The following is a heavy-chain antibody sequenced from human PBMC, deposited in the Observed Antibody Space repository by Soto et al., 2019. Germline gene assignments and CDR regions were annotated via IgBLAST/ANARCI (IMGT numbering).Heavy chain of an antibody. V-gene: IGHV4-59*08. CDR3: ARGPYYDLIWNYYYMDV. Sequence: QVQLQESGPGLVKPSETLSLTCSVSGGSISGHYWSWFRQTPGKGLEWIGYIYYSGSTNYNPSLKSRVTSSVDTSKNQFSLRLTSVTAADTAVYYCARGPYYDLIWNYYYMDVWGKGTTVTVSS. CDR1: GGSISGHY. CDR2: IYYSGST. J-gene: IGHJ6*03. D-gene: IGHD3-16*01.